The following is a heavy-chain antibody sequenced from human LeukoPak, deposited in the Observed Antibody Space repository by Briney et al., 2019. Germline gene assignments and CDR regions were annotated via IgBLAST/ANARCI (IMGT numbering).Heavy chain of an antibody. J-gene: IGHJ3*02. CDR1: GFTFSTYS. Sequence: PGGSLRLSCAASGFTFSTYSMNWGRQAPGKGLEWVSSISPSSDYIYYADSVKGRFTISRDNAKNTLYLQMNSLRAEDTALYYCARDDYSTSWYIVDIWGQGTMVTVSP. D-gene: IGHD6-13*01. CDR2: ISPSSDYI. V-gene: IGHV3-21*01. CDR3: ARDDYSTSWYIVDI.